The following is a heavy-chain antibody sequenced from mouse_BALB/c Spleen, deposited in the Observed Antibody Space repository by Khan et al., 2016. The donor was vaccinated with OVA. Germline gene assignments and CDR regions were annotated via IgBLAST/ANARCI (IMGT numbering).Heavy chain of an antibody. D-gene: IGHD1-2*01. CDR1: GYSITSGYG. CDR2: ISYSGST. CDR3: ARTARIKY. V-gene: IGHV3-2*02. Sequence: VQLKQSGPGLVKPSQSLSLTCTVTGYSITSGYGWNWIRQFPGNKLEWMGYISYSGSTNYNPSLKSRISITRDTSKNQFFLQLNSVTTEDTATYSCARTARIKYWGQGTTLTVSS. J-gene: IGHJ2*01.